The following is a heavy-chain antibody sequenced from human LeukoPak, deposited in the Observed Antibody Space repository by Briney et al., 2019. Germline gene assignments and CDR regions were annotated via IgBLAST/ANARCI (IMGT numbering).Heavy chain of an antibody. CDR1: GYTFTGYY. D-gene: IGHD3-9*01. Sequence: ASVKVSCKASGYTFTGYYMHWVRQAPGQGLAWMGWINPNSGGTNYAQKFQGRVTMTRDTSIRTAYMEVSRLRSDDTAVYYCARSPDILTGENFDYWGQGTLVTVSS. V-gene: IGHV1-2*02. J-gene: IGHJ4*02. CDR2: INPNSGGT. CDR3: ARSPDILTGENFDY.